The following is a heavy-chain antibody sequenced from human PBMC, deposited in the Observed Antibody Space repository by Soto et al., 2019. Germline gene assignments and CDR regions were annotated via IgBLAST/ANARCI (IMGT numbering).Heavy chain of an antibody. V-gene: IGHV4-59*01. Sequence: SETLSLTCTVSGGSISSYYWSWIRQPPGKGLEWIGDIYYSGSTNYNPSLKSRVTISVDTSKNHFSLKLSSVTAADTAVCYCARVGPSWGSVPADFDYWGQGTLVTVSS. CDR1: GGSISSYY. CDR2: IYYSGST. D-gene: IGHD7-27*01. CDR3: ARVGPSWGSVPADFDY. J-gene: IGHJ4*02.